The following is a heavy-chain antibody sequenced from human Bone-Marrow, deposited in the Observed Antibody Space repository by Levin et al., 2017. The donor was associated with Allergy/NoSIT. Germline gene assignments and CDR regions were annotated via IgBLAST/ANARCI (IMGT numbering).Heavy chain of an antibody. Sequence: PGGSLRLSCAASGFTFSSYGMHWVRQAPGKGLEWVAVIWYDGSNKYYADSVKGRFTISRDNSKNTLYLQMNSLRAEDTAVYYCARDPWVSYGSGSYYPYYFDYWGQGTLVTVSS. CDR1: GFTFSSYG. CDR2: IWYDGSNK. D-gene: IGHD3-10*01. J-gene: IGHJ4*02. CDR3: ARDPWVSYGSGSYYPYYFDY. V-gene: IGHV3-33*01.